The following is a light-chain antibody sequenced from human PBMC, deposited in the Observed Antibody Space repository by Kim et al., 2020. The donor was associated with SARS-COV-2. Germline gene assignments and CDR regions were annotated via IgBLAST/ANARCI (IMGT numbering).Light chain of an antibody. J-gene: IGLJ2*01. V-gene: IGLV2-11*01. CDR3: CSYAGDYVI. Sequence: PGHSVTISCTGASNNIGFYNYVSWYQHHPGRAPKLIIYDVTKRPSGVPDRVSGSKSGNTASLTVSGLQSEDEADYYCCSYAGDYVIFGGGTQLTVL. CDR1: SNNIGFYNY. CDR2: DVT.